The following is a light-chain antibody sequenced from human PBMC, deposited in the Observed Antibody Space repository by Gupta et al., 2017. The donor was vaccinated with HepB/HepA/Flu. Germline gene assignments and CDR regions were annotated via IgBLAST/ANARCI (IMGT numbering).Light chain of an antibody. V-gene: IGKV1-39*01. CDR2: AAS. CDR1: QSSSSY. Sequence: DIQMTPSPSSLSAFVGDRVTTTCPASQSSSSYLNWYQQKPGKAPKLLIYAASSLQSGVPSRFSGSGSGTDFTLTISSLQPEDFATYYCQKSYSTPTFGQGTKLEIK. J-gene: IGKJ2*01. CDR3: QKSYSTPT.